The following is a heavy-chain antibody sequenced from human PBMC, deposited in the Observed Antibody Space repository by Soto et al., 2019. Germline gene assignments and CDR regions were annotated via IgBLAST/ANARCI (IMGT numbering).Heavy chain of an antibody. CDR2: IFHTGSA. CDR1: GGSITSNW. Sequence: QVQLQESGPGLMKPSGTLSLTCAVSGGSITSNWWSWVRQPPGKGLEWIAEIFHTGSANYNPSLMGRLTISMDKSRNHLSLNLNSVTAADTAVYYCARHIAVSGTRGFDHWGRGTLVTVSS. J-gene: IGHJ4*02. V-gene: IGHV4-4*02. D-gene: IGHD2-21*01. CDR3: ARHIAVSGTRGFDH.